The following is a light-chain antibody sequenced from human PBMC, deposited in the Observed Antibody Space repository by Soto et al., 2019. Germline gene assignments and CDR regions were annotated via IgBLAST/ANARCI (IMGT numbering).Light chain of an antibody. CDR3: QQYNSYST. Sequence: QMTQSPSTLSASVGDTVTITCRSSQSISTWLAWYQQKPGKAPKLLIYKASTLESGVPSRFSGSGSGTEFTLTISSLQPDDFATYYCQQYNSYSTFGQGTKVEIK. CDR1: QSISTW. J-gene: IGKJ1*01. CDR2: KAS. V-gene: IGKV1-5*03.